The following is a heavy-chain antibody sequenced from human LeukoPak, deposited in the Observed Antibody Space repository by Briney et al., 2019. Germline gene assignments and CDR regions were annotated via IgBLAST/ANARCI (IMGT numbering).Heavy chain of an antibody. Sequence: ASVKVSCKASGYTFTGHYMHWVRQAPGQGLEWMGWIYPTSGDIDYSHIFEGWVTMTRDTSTSTAYMELSRLRSDDTAVYYCARAAIAVAGDYHYHYMDVWGKGTTVTVSS. CDR1: GYTFTGHY. CDR3: ARAAIAVAGDYHYHYMDV. D-gene: IGHD6-19*01. CDR2: IYPTSGDI. J-gene: IGHJ6*03. V-gene: IGHV1-2*04.